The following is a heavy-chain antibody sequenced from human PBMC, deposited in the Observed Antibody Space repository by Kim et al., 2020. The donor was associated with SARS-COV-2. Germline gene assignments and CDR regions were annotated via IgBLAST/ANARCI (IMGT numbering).Heavy chain of an antibody. CDR3: ATQSQTAVAGPPDY. V-gene: IGHV1-24*01. CDR1: GYTLTELS. Sequence: ASVKVSCKVSGYTLTELSMHWVRQAPGKGLEWMGGFDPEDGETIYAQKFQGRVTMTEDTSTDTAYMELSSLRSEDTAVYYCATQSQTAVAGPPDYWGQGTLVTVSS. D-gene: IGHD6-19*01. CDR2: FDPEDGET. J-gene: IGHJ4*02.